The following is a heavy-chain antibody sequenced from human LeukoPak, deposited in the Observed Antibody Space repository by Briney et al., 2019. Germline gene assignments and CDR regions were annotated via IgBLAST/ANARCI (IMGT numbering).Heavy chain of an antibody. CDR3: ARHLSGITGYTYGRGIDY. CDR1: GFTFSDYY. Sequence: GGSLRLSCAASGFTFSDYYMSWIRQAPGKGLEWVSYISSSGSTIYYADSVKGRFTISRDNSKNMLYLQMNSLRAEDTAVYYCARHLSGITGYTYGRGIDYWGQGTLVTVSS. CDR2: ISSSGSTI. J-gene: IGHJ4*02. D-gene: IGHD5-18*01. V-gene: IGHV3-11*04.